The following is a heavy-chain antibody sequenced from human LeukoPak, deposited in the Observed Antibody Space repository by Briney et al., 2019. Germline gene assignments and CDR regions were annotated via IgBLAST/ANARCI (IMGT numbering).Heavy chain of an antibody. V-gene: IGHV4-59*08. Sequence: SETLPLTWTVSGGSISGNDWSWIRQPPGKGLEYIGYIYYSGPTNYNPSLKSRVTMSVDSSKNHFSLKLSSVTAADTAVYYCARLSSTYCSSSNCYGAFYIWGLGTMVTVSS. CDR1: GGSISGND. CDR3: ARLSSTYCSSSNCYGAFYI. CDR2: IYYSGPT. J-gene: IGHJ3*02. D-gene: IGHD2-2*01.